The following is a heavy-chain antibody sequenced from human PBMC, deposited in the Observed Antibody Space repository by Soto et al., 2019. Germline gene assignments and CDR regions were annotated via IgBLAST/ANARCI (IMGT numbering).Heavy chain of an antibody. V-gene: IGHV4-31*03. CDR2: IYYSGST. D-gene: IGHD4-17*01. J-gene: IGHJ4*02. CDR1: GGSVSSGDYY. Sequence: SETLSLTCTVSGGSVSSGDYYWSWIRQHPGKGLEWIGYIYYSGSTYYNPSLKSRVSISVDTSKNQFSLKLSSVTAADTAVYYCARVGGVTTVPPSGYYLDYWGQGTRVTVSS. CDR3: ARVGGVTTVPPSGYYLDY.